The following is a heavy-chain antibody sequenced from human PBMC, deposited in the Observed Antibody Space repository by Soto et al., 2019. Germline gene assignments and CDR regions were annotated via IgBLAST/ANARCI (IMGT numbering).Heavy chain of an antibody. V-gene: IGHV1-69*08. CDR3: AREGGRQNDYGDYGEGD. CDR2: IIPILGIA. Sequence: QVQLVQSGAEVKKPGSSVKVSCKASGGTFSSYTISWVRQAPGQGLEWMGRIIPILGIANYAQKFQGRVTITADKSTSTAYMELSSLRSEDTAVYYCAREGGRQNDYGDYGEGDWGQGTLVTVSS. D-gene: IGHD4-17*01. J-gene: IGHJ4*02. CDR1: GGTFSSYT.